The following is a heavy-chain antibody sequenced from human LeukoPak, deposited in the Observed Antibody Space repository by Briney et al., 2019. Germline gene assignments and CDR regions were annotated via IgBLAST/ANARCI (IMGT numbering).Heavy chain of an antibody. J-gene: IGHJ4*02. V-gene: IGHV3-7*03. Sequence: GGSLRLSCAASGFTFSSYWMSWVRQAPGKGLEWVANIKHDGSEEYYADSLKGRFTISRDNAKNSLYLQMNRLRAEDTAFYHCARVKGEGAHIDYWGQGTLVTVSS. D-gene: IGHD1-26*01. CDR3: ARVKGEGAHIDY. CDR2: IKHDGSEE. CDR1: GFTFSSYW.